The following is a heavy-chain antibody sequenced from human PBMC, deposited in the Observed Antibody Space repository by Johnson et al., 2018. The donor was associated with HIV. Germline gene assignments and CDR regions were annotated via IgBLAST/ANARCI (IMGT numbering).Heavy chain of an antibody. CDR1: GFTFSSYG. V-gene: IGHV3-33*06. J-gene: IGHJ3*02. Sequence: QVQLVESGGGVVQPGRSLRLSCAASGFTFSSYGMHWVRQAPGKGLEWLAVIWYDGSNKYYADSVKGRFTISRDNSKNTLYLQMNSLRAEDTAVYYCAKDFDGAYDAFDIWGRGTMVTVSS. D-gene: IGHD3-9*01. CDR2: IWYDGSNK. CDR3: AKDFDGAYDAFDI.